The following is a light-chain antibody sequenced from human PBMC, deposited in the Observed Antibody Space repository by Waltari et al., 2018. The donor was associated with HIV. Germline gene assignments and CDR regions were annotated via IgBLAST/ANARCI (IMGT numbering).Light chain of an antibody. Sequence: QSALTQPVSVSWSPGQSLTISCTGPSSAVGGYTYVHWYQHRPGKAPKLLLYEVTTRPSGVSNRFSGSKSGNTASLTLSGLQAEDEADYYCSSYTSSSTLVFGGGTKLTVL. V-gene: IGLV2-14*01. J-gene: IGLJ2*01. CDR3: SSYTSSSTLV. CDR1: SSAVGGYTY. CDR2: EVT.